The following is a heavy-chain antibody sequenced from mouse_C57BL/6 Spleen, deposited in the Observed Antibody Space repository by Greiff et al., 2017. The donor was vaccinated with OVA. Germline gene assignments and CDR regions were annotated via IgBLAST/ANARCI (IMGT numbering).Heavy chain of an antibody. J-gene: IGHJ2*01. CDR1: GFNIKDDY. CDR2: IDPENGDT. V-gene: IGHV14-4*01. Sequence: VHVKQSGAELVRPGASVKLSCTASGFNIKDDYMHWVKQRPEQGLEWIGWIDPENGDTEYASKFQGKATITADTSSNTAYLQLSSLTSEDTAVYYCTTLRGSYSYWGQGTTLTVSS. D-gene: IGHD1-1*02. CDR3: TTLRGSYSY.